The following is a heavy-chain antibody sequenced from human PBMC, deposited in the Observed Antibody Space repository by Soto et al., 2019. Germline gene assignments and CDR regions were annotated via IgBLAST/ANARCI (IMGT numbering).Heavy chain of an antibody. CDR2: INPNGGST. V-gene: IGHV1-46*01. CDR1: GYTFSNYY. D-gene: IGHD3-3*01. J-gene: IGHJ6*02. CDR3: ARDGWFSALRIPFGLDV. Sequence: QVQLVQSGAEVKKPGASVTVSCKASGYTFSNYYIHWVRQAPGQGLEGMGIINPNGGSTTYAQKFQGRVTMTRDTSTSTVYRELSSLTSEATALYYCARDGWFSALRIPFGLDVWGQGTTVTVSS.